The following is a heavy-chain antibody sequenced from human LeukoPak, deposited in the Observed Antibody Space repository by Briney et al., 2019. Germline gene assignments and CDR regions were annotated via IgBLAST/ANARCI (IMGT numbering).Heavy chain of an antibody. V-gene: IGHV3-23*01. Sequence: PGGSLRLSCAASGFTFSSYAMSWVRQAPGKGLEWVSAISGSGGSTYYADSVKGRFTISRDNSKNTLHLQMNSLRAEDTAVYYCAKHIAAAGRVYYFDYWGQGTLVTVSS. D-gene: IGHD6-13*01. CDR1: GFTFSSYA. CDR3: AKHIAAAGRVYYFDY. J-gene: IGHJ4*02. CDR2: ISGSGGST.